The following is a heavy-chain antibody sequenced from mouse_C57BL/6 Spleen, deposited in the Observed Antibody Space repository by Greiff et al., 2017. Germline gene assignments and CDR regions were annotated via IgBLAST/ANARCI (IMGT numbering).Heavy chain of an antibody. CDR1: GFTFTDYY. CDR3: ARYGGYNHYYAMDY. V-gene: IGHV7-3*01. D-gene: IGHD6-1*01. Sequence: EVQLVESGGGLVQPGGSLSLSCAASGFTFTDYYMSWVRQPPGKALEWLGFIRNKANGYTTEYSASVKGRFTISRDNSQSILYLQMNALRAEDSATYYCARYGGYNHYYAMDYWGQGTSVTVSS. CDR2: IRNKANGYTT. J-gene: IGHJ4*01.